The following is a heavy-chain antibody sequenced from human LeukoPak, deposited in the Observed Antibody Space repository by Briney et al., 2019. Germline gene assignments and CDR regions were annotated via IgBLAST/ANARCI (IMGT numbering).Heavy chain of an antibody. D-gene: IGHD3-22*01. CDR3: ARNYDSSGTLLN. CDR2: IYTSGST. V-gene: IGHV4-61*02. Sequence: SQTLSLTCTVSGGSISSGSYYWSWIRQPAGKGLEWIGRIYTSGSTNYNPSLKSRVTISVDTSKNQFSLKLSSVTAADTAVYYCARNYDSSGTLLNWGQGTLVTVSS. J-gene: IGHJ4*02. CDR1: GGSISSGSYY.